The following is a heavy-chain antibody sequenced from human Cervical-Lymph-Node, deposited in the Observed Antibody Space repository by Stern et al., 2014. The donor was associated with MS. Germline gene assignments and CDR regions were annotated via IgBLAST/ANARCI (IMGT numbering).Heavy chain of an antibody. J-gene: IGHJ5*02. D-gene: IGHD2-2*01. CDR3: ARHRSTSVGWFDP. CDR1: GGSISSSSYY. V-gene: IGHV4-39*01. CDR2: ISCGST. Sequence: VQLEESGPGLVKPSETLSLTCTVSGGSISSSSYYWGWIRQPPGKGLEWIGSISCGSTYYNPSLKSRVTISVDTSKNQFSLKLNSVTAADTAVYYCARHRSTSVGWFDPWGQGTLVTVSS.